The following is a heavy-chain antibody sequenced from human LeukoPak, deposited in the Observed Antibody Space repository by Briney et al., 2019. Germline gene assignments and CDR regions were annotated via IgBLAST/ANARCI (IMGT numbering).Heavy chain of an antibody. CDR2: IYYSGST. D-gene: IGHD6-13*01. CDR3: ARDAQGIAAAGTTGAYYYYYYGMDV. Sequence: SETLPLTCTVSGGSISSYYWSWIRQPPGKGLEWIGYIYYSGSTNYNPSLKSRVTISVDTSKNQFSLKLSSVTAADTAVYYCARDAQGIAAAGTTGAYYYYYYGMDVWGQGTTVTVSS. V-gene: IGHV4-59*01. CDR1: GGSISSYY. J-gene: IGHJ6*02.